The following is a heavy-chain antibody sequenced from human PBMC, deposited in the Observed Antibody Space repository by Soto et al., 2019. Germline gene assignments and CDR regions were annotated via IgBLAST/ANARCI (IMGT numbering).Heavy chain of an antibody. D-gene: IGHD2-2*01. V-gene: IGHV4-30-4*01. Sequence: KPSETLSLTCTVSGGSISSGDYYWSWIRQPPGKGLEWIGYIYYSGSTYYNPSLKSRVTISVDTSKNQFSLKLSSVTAADTAVYYCARVGPAADFDYWGQGTPVTVSS. CDR2: IYYSGST. CDR1: GGSISSGDYY. CDR3: ARVGPAADFDY. J-gene: IGHJ4*02.